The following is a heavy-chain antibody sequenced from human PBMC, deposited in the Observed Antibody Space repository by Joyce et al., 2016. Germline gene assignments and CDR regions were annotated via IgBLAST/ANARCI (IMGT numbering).Heavy chain of an antibody. V-gene: IGHV1-69*12. J-gene: IGHJ6*02. Sequence: QVLLVQSGAAVKRPGSSLRVSCKSSGGDFSNYTVNWVRQAPGQRLEWRGGSIPFFGAAKYAEDFQGRVTLTADQSTRTAYLELSSLTSADTAVYYCARGGTSSDHYFFYTLDVWGPGTTVIVSS. CDR1: GGDFSNYT. D-gene: IGHD1-14*01. CDR2: SIPFFGAA. CDR3: ARGGTSSDHYFFYTLDV.